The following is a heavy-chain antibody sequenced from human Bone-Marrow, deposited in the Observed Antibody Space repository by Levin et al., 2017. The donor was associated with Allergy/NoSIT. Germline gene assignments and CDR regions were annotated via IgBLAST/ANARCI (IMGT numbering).Heavy chain of an antibody. CDR1: GFTSGTYW. Sequence: GGSLRLSCAVSGFTSGTYWMSWARKAPGKGLEWVASIRQDGNEKHYVDSVEGRFTISRDNAKNSLYLQMNSLRVEDTALYYCARDQSSLDVWGQGTTVTVSS. CDR3: ARDQSSLDV. V-gene: IGHV3-7*01. J-gene: IGHJ6*02. CDR2: IRQDGNEK.